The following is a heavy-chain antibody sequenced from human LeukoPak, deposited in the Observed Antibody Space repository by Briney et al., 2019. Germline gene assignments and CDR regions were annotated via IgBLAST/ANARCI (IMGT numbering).Heavy chain of an antibody. CDR1: GFSFSSYG. D-gene: IGHD3-10*01. CDR3: AATYYFGSGSYYFDY. J-gene: IGHJ4*02. CDR2: ISYDGSNK. Sequence: GGSLRLSCAASGFSFSSYGMHWVRQAPGKGLEWVAVISYDGSNKYYADPVKGRFTISRDNSKNTLYLQMNSLRAEDTAVYYCAATYYFGSGSYYFDYWGQGTLVTVSS. V-gene: IGHV3-30*03.